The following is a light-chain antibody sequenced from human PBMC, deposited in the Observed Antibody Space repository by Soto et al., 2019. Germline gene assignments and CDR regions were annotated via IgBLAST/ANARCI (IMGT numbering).Light chain of an antibody. V-gene: IGKV3-11*01. J-gene: IGKJ1*01. CDR1: QSVSSH. CDR2: DAS. CDR3: VRRTTWPWT. Sequence: EIVLTQSPGTLSLSPGERATLSCRASQSVSSHLAWYQQKPGQAPRLLIYDASNRATGIPARFSGSGSGTDFTLTISSLEPEDLAVYHCVRRTTWPWTCGQGSKVEIK.